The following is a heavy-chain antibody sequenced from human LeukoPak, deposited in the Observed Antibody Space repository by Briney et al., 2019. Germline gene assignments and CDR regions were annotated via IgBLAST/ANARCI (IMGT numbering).Heavy chain of an antibody. CDR2: IYYSGST. J-gene: IGHJ4*02. V-gene: IGHV4-59*12. CDR3: AREDYYDNY. CDR1: GGSISSYY. D-gene: IGHD3-22*01. Sequence: SETLSLTCTVAGGSISSYYWSWIRQPPGKGLEWIGYIYYSGSTNYNPSLKSRVTISVDTSKNQFSLKLSSVTAADTAVYYCAREDYYDNYWGQGTLVTVSS.